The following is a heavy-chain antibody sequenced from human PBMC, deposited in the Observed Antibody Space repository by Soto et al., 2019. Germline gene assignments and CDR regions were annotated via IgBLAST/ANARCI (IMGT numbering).Heavy chain of an antibody. Sequence: SETLSLTCAVYGGSFSGYYWSWIRQPPGKGLEWIGEINHSGSTNYNPSLKSRVTISLDTSKNQFSLKLSSVTAADTAVYYCARGRTGYSGYEIDYWGQGTLVTVSS. CDR3: ARGRTGYSGYEIDY. J-gene: IGHJ4*02. V-gene: IGHV4-34*01. D-gene: IGHD5-12*01. CDR2: INHSGST. CDR1: GGSFSGYY.